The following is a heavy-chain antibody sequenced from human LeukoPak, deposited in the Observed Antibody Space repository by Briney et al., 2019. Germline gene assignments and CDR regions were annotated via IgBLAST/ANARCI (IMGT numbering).Heavy chain of an antibody. CDR1: GFTFSSYV. CDR3: AKGGGLSCYDY. J-gene: IGHJ4*02. CDR2: IGAAGGSK. V-gene: IGHV3-23*01. Sequence: GGSLRLSCAVSGFTFSSYVMSWVRQAPGKGLEWVSSIGAAGGSKNYADSVKGRFTISRDNSKSTLHLQMSSLSPDDTAVYYCAKGGGLSCYDYWGQGTLVTVSS. D-gene: IGHD2-15*01.